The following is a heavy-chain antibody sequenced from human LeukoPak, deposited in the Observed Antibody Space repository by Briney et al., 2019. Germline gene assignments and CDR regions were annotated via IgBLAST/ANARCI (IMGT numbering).Heavy chain of an antibody. CDR3: ARNNGMDV. CDR2: VNRDGSET. Sequence: PGGSLRLSCAASGLTFSTYAMAWVRRAPGRGPEWVANVNRDGSETYYLDSVKGRFTISKDNAKNSLYLQMNSLRAEDTALYHCARNNGMDVWGQGTTVIVSS. J-gene: IGHJ6*02. V-gene: IGHV3-7*03. CDR1: GLTFSTYA.